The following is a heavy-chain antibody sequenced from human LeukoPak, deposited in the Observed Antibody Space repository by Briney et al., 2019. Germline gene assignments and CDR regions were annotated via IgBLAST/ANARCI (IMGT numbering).Heavy chain of an antibody. J-gene: IGHJ4*02. CDR3: ATGDEWQLLDY. V-gene: IGHV1-24*01. CDR2: FDPGEGRV. CDR1: GNTLTELS. Sequence: ASVKVSCKVSGNTLTELSMRWVRQAPGKGLEYMGGFDPGEGRVIYAQKFQGRVTMTEDTSTDTAYLELSSLRSEDTAVYYCATGDEWQLLDYWGQGTLVTVSS. D-gene: IGHD1-26*01.